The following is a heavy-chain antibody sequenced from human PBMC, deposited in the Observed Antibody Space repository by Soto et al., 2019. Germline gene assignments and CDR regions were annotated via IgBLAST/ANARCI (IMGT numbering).Heavy chain of an antibody. CDR2: IIPFYDIV. CDR1: GGTFGIYA. J-gene: IGHJ6*02. D-gene: IGHD6-25*01. CDR3: QRSLYRSGGSHSADSYYYYGLDV. V-gene: IGHV1-69*12. Sequence: QVQLVQSGAEVKKPGSSVKVSCKASGGTFGIYAITWVRQATGQGLEWMGGIIPFYDIVNYTHKLQGRVTITAYEYTSTPYKELRSLRSEETALYYCQRSLYRSGGSHSADSYYYYGLDVCGQWITV.